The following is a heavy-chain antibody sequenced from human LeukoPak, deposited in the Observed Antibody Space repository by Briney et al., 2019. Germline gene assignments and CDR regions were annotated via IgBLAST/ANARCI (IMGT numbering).Heavy chain of an antibody. CDR3: AAGYSSSWYKTYNWFDP. CDR1: GFTVSSNY. J-gene: IGHJ5*02. V-gene: IGHV3-53*01. D-gene: IGHD6-13*01. CDR2: IYSGGST. Sequence: PGGSLRLSCAASGFTVSSNYMSWVRQPPGKGRGWVSVIYSGGSTYYADSLKGRFTISRDNSKNPLYLQMNSLRAEDTAVYYCAAGYSSSWYKTYNWFDPWGQGTLVTVSS.